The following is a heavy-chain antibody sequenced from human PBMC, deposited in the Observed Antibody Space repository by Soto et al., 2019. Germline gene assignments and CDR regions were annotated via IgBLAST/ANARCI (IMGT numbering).Heavy chain of an antibody. CDR2: ISYNGFT. CDR1: GGSNSSGTYY. V-gene: IGHV4-31*02. CDR3: ARRASSGHWYFDL. D-gene: IGHD3-22*01. Sequence: QVQLQESGPVLVKPSQTLSLTCTVSGGSNSSGTYYWSWIRQHPGKGLEWIGYISYNGFTYYNPSLKSRVIMSVDTSHSQFSLKLTSVTAADTAVYYCARRASSGHWYFDLWGRGTLVTVSS. J-gene: IGHJ2*01.